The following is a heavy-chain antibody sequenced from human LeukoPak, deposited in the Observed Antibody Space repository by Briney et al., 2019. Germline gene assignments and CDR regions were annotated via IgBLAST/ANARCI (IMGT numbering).Heavy chain of an antibody. D-gene: IGHD3-16*02. CDR3: TPGDPYYDYVWGSYPFGGY. CDR2: IKSKTDGGTT. CDR1: GFTFSNAW. Sequence: GGSLRLSCAASGFTFSNAWMSWVRQAPGKGLEWVGRIKSKTDGGTTDYAAPVKGRFTISRDDSKNTLYLQMNSLKTEDTAVYYCTPGDPYYDYVWGSYPFGGYWGQGTLVTVSS. J-gene: IGHJ4*02. V-gene: IGHV3-15*01.